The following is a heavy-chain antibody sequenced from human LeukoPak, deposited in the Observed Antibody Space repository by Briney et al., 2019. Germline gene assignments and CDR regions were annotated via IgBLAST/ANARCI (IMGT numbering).Heavy chain of an antibody. V-gene: IGHV1-46*01. CDR2: INPSGGST. Sequence: ASVKVSCKASGYTFTSYYMHWVRQAPGQGLEWMGIINPSGGSTSYAQKFQGRVTMTRDMSTSTVYMELSSLRPEDTAVYYCARDFYDKRYFDWFSTSPSGYFDYWGQGTLVTVSS. CDR3: ARDFYDKRYFDWFSTSPSGYFDY. J-gene: IGHJ4*02. D-gene: IGHD3-9*01. CDR1: GYTFTSYY.